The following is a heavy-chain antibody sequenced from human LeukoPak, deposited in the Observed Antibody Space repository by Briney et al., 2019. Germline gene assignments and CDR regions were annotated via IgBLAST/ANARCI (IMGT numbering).Heavy chain of an antibody. CDR1: GFTFSSYA. Sequence: PGGSLRLPCAASGFTFSSYAMSWVRQAPGKGLEWVSGISGSGGSTYYTDSVKGRFTISRDNSKNTLYLQMNSLRAEDTAVYYCAKDSYGMDVWGQGTTVTLSS. CDR2: ISGSGGST. CDR3: AKDSYGMDV. J-gene: IGHJ6*02. V-gene: IGHV3-23*01.